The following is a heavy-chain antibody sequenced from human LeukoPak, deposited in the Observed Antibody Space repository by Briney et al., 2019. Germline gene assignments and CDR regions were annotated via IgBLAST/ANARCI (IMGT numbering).Heavy chain of an antibody. J-gene: IGHJ4*02. CDR3: ARETWFGGD. D-gene: IGHD3-10*01. Sequence: PGGSLRLSCAASGFTFSSYGMSWVRQPPGKGLEWIGSIYYSGSTYYNPSLKSRVTISVDTSKNQFSLKLSSVAAADTAVYYCARETWFGGDWGQGTLVTVSS. V-gene: IGHV4-39*07. CDR1: GFTFSSYG. CDR2: IYYSGST.